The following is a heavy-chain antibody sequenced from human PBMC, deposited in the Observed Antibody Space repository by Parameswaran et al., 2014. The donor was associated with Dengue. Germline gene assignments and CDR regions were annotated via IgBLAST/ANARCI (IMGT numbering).Heavy chain of an antibody. CDR2: INPGGRRS. V-gene: IGHV1-46*01. Sequence: WVRQAPGQGLEWMAMINPGGRRSTYLHRLQGRVTLNTDTSTNTVYMELSGLRPDDTVIYYCARGTNYWLPFDYWGHGTLVTVSS. D-gene: IGHD5-18*01. J-gene: IGHJ4*01. CDR3: ARGTNYWLPFDY.